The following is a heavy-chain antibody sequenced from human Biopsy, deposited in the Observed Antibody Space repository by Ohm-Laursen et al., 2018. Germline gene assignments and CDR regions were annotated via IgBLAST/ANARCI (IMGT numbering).Heavy chain of an antibody. CDR1: GFAFSCYG. CDR2: MWSDGINK. CDR3: VKSAYSSGFWEASDY. J-gene: IGHJ4*02. V-gene: IGHV3-33*03. Sequence: LRLSCAASGFAFSCYGLHWVRQAPGKGLQWVAVMWSDGINKNYADSVKGRFTVSRDNAKNSLFLQMNSLRVEDTALYYCVKSAYSSGFWEASDYWGQGTLVTVSS. D-gene: IGHD6-19*01.